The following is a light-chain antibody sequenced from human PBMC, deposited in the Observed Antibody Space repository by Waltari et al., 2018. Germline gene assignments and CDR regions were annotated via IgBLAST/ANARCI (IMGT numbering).Light chain of an antibody. CDR2: KGS. CDR1: QRLVYSAGNRY. J-gene: IGKJ1*01. CDR3: MQATHWPPWT. V-gene: IGKV2-30*01. Sequence: DVVLTQTPLSLPVTLGQTASISCRSNQRLVYSAGNRYVNWFQQRPGQSPRRLISKGSNRDSGVPDRLSGSGSRTDFTLKISRVEAEDVGVYYCMQATHWPPWTFGQGTKVELK.